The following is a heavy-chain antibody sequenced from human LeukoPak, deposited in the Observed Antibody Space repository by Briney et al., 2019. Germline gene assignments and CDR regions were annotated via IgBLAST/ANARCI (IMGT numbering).Heavy chain of an antibody. D-gene: IGHD3-22*01. CDR3: AKRGVVIRVILVGFHKEAYYFDS. Sequence: GGSLTLSCAVSGLTLSNYGMTWVPQAPGKGLEWVAGISDTGGRTNYADSVKGRFTISRDNPKNTLYLQMNSLRAEDTAVYFCAKRGVVIRVILVGFHKEAYYFDSWGQGALVTVSS. CDR2: ISDTGGRT. V-gene: IGHV3-23*01. J-gene: IGHJ4*02. CDR1: GLTLSNYG.